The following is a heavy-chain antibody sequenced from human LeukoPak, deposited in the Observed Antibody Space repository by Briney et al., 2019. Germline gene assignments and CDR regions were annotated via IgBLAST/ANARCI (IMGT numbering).Heavy chain of an antibody. CDR2: ISYDGSNK. V-gene: IGHV3-30*18. CDR3: AKGGWYYFDY. J-gene: IGHJ4*02. CDR1: GFTFSSYG. D-gene: IGHD6-19*01. Sequence: GGSLRLSCAASGFTFSSYGMHWVRQAPGKGLEWVAVISYDGSNKYYADSVKGRFTISRDNSKNTLYLQMNSPRAEDTAVYYCAKGGWYYFDYGGQGTLVTVSS.